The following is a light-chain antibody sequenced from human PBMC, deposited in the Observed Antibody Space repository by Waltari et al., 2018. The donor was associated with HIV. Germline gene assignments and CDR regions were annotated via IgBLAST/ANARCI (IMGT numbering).Light chain of an antibody. J-gene: IGLJ3*02. CDR1: SPNIGRNS. CDR2: RSN. Sequence: QSVLTQPPSASGTPGQRVTISCSGRSPNIGRNSVYWYQQLPGTAPKPLIYRSNQRPSGVPDRFSGSKSGTSASLAISGLRSEDEADYYCAAWDDSLSGPVFGGGTKLTVL. CDR3: AAWDDSLSGPV. V-gene: IGLV1-47*01.